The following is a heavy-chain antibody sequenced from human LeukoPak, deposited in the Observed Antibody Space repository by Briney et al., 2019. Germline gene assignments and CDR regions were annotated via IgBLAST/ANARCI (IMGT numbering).Heavy chain of an antibody. J-gene: IGHJ6*04. CDR3: AREYYYGSGSYGMDV. Sequence: GASVKVSCKASGYTFTSYGISWVRQAPGQGLEWMGWISAYNSNTNYEQKVQGRVTTTTDTSTSTAYMELRSLRSDDTAMYYCAREYYYGSGSYGMDVWGKGTTVTVSS. V-gene: IGHV1-18*04. CDR1: GYTFTSYG. CDR2: ISAYNSNT. D-gene: IGHD3-10*01.